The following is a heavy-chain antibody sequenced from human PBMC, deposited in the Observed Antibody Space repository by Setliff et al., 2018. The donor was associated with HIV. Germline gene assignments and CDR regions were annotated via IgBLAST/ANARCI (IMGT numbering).Heavy chain of an antibody. CDR1: GFTFSSYS. Sequence: GSLRLSCAASGFTFSSYSMNWVRQVPGKGLEWVSSISSSSSYIYYADSVKGRFTISRDNAKNSLYLQMNSLRAEDTAVYYCARVEPGGSQAFDIWGQGTMVTVS. CDR3: ARVEPGGSQAFDI. D-gene: IGHD3-10*01. CDR2: ISSSSSYI. J-gene: IGHJ3*02. V-gene: IGHV3-21*06.